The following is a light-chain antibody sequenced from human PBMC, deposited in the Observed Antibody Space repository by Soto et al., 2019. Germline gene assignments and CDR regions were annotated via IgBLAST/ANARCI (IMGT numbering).Light chain of an antibody. CDR3: QTWATGIVV. J-gene: IGLJ2*01. CDR1: SGHSSYA. CDR2: VNSDGSH. Sequence: QPVLTQSPPASASLGASVKFTCTLSSGHSSYAIAWHQQQPEKGPRYLMKVNSDGSHSKGDGIPDRFSGSSSGAERYLTISSLQSEDEADYYCQTWATGIVVFGGGTKLTVL. V-gene: IGLV4-69*01.